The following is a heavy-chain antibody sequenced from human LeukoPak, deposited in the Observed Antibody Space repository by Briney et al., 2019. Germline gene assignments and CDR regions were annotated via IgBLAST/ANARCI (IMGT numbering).Heavy chain of an antibody. CDR2: IYHSGGT. D-gene: IGHD4-11*01. J-gene: IGHJ4*02. CDR3: ARHFIDSNYAY. Sequence: SETLSLTCAVSGYSISSGYYWGWIRQPPGNGLEWLGSIYHSGGTYYNPSLKSRVTRSVDTSKNQFSLKLSSVTAAYTAVYYCARHFIDSNYAYWGQGTLVTVSS. CDR1: GYSISSGYY. V-gene: IGHV4-38-2*01.